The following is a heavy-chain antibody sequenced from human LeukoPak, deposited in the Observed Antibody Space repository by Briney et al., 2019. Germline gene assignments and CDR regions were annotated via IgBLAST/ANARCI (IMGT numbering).Heavy chain of an antibody. J-gene: IGHJ3*02. CDR1: GFTFSSYW. V-gene: IGHV3-7*03. CDR3: ATPGRNYDILTGAFDI. D-gene: IGHD3-9*01. CDR2: IKQDGSEK. Sequence: GGSLRLSCAASGFTFSSYWMSWVRQAPGKGLEWVANIKQDGSEKYYVDSVKGRFTISRDNAKNSLYLQMNSLRAEDTAVYYCATPGRNYDILTGAFDIWGQGTMVTVSS.